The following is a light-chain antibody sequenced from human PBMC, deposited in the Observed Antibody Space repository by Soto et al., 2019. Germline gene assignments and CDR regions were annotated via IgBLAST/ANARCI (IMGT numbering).Light chain of an antibody. CDR3: QQYYTTLALT. CDR2: WAS. Sequence: IVMTQSPDSLAVSLGARATIKCRSIQMVLYISNNKNYLAWYQQKPGQPPKLLIYWASTRESGVPERFSGSGSATDFTLTISSVQAEDVAIYYCQQYYTTLALTFGGGTKVDIK. CDR1: QMVLYISNNKNY. V-gene: IGKV4-1*01. J-gene: IGKJ4*01.